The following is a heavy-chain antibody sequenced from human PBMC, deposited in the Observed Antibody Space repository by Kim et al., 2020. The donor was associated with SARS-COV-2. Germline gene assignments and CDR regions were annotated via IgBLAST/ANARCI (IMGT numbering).Heavy chain of an antibody. Sequence: ASVKVSCKASGYTFDTYALYWVRQAPGQRFEWLGWINGGNGNTRYSQNFQGRVTITRDTSATTAYMELSSLTSKDTAVYSCAREGSGSYNWVDPWGQGTLVTVSS. V-gene: IGHV1-3*01. CDR2: INGGNGNT. J-gene: IGHJ5*02. CDR3: AREGSGSYNWVDP. D-gene: IGHD3-10*01. CDR1: GYTFDTYA.